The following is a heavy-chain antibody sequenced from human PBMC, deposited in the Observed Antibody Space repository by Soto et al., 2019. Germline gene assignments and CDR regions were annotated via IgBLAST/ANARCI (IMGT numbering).Heavy chain of an antibody. Sequence: EVQLVESGGGLVKPGGSLRLSCAASGFTFSSYSMNWVRQAPGKGLEWVSSISSSSSYIYYADSVKGRFTISRDNAKNSLYPQMNSLRAEDTAVYYCARGSIGLSDWGQGTLVTVSS. D-gene: IGHD6-6*01. CDR2: ISSSSSYI. CDR1: GFTFSSYS. V-gene: IGHV3-21*01. J-gene: IGHJ4*02. CDR3: ARGSIGLSD.